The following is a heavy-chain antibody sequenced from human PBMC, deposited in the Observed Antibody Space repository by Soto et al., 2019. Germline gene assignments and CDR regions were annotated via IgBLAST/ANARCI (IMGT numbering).Heavy chain of an antibody. V-gene: IGHV3-30*18. D-gene: IGHD3-10*01. J-gene: IGHJ5*02. CDR2: ITFDGSNK. Sequence: QVQLVESGGVVVQPGRSLRLACETSGFLFSYSAMHLVRQAPGKGLEWVAVITFDGSNKYHADSVKGRFTISRDNSKKTRYLQIDRLRTQDTTVYHGAKSVRSGRPFGELRAVDRWGQGTLVTVST. CDR1: GFLFSYSA. CDR3: AKSVRSGRPFGELRAVDR.